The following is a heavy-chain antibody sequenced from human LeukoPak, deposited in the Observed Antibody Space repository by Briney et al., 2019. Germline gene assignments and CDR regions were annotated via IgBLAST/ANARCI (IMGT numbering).Heavy chain of an antibody. CDR3: AKDALYGTRYTFDY. Sequence: PSETLSLTCTVSGGSMRSFYWSWIRQPPGKGLEWIGYIYYNGDTNYNPSLKSRVTMSADTSRNQFSLKLNSVTAADTAIYYCAKDALYGTRYTFDYWGRGTLVTVSS. J-gene: IGHJ4*02. V-gene: IGHV4-59*01. CDR2: IYYNGDT. D-gene: IGHD3-16*02. CDR1: GGSMRSFY.